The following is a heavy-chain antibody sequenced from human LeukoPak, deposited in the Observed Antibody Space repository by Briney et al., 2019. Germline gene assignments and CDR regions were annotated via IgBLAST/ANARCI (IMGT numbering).Heavy chain of an antibody. CDR2: MNPNRGHT. CDR3: ARLQRITFGGVNSGVYFDH. D-gene: IGHD3-16*01. V-gene: IGHV1-8*01. CDR1: AYTFTSYD. Sequence: ASVKVSCKASAYTFTSYDINWVRQATGQGPEWMGWMNPNRGHTGYAPKFQGRVTMTRNTSISTAYMELSSLRSENTAVYYCARLQRITFGGVNSGVYFDHWGQGTLVSVSS. J-gene: IGHJ4*02.